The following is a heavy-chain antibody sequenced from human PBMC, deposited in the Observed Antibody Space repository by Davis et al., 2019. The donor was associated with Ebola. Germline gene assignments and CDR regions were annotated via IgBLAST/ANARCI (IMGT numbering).Heavy chain of an antibody. CDR1: GYTFTSYG. V-gene: IGHV1-18*01. CDR2: ISAYNGNT. D-gene: IGHD6-13*01. Sequence: ASVKVSCKASGYTFTSYGISWVRQAPGQGLEWMGWISAYNGNTNYAQKLQGRVTMTTDTSTSTAYMELRSLRSDDTAVYYCARAPSGIAAAGTWGYWGQGTLVTVPS. J-gene: IGHJ4*02. CDR3: ARAPSGIAAAGTWGY.